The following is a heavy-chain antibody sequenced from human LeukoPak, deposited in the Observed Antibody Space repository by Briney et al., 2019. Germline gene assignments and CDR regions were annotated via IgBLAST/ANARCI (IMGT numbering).Heavy chain of an antibody. D-gene: IGHD6-19*01. CDR1: GFTFTTFA. CDR3: ARHMSSGLPLDSFDI. J-gene: IGHJ3*02. CDR2: ISAYNGNT. Sequence: ASVKVSCKASGFTFTTFAFDWVRQAPGQGLEWMGWISAYNGNTNYAQNLQGRVTMTTDTSTTTVYMELRSLGSDDTAVYYCARHMSSGLPLDSFDIWGQGTMVTVSS. V-gene: IGHV1-18*04.